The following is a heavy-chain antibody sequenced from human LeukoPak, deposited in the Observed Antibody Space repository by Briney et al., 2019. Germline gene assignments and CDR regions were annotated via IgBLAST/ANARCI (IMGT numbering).Heavy chain of an antibody. J-gene: IGHJ4*02. CDR2: IKQDGSEK. V-gene: IGHV3-7*01. D-gene: IGHD3-10*01. Sequence: GGSLRLSCAASGFTFSSYWMSWVRQAPGKGLEWVANIKQDGSEKYYVDSVKGRFTISRDNAKNSLYLQMNSLRAEDTAVYYCARDRASYYYGSGSPDYWGQGTLVTASS. CDR1: GFTFSSYW. CDR3: ARDRASYYYGSGSPDY.